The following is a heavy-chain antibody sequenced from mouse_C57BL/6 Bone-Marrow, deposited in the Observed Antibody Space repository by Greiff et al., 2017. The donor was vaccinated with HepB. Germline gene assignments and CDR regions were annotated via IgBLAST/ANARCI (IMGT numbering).Heavy chain of an antibody. CDR2: IGPGSGST. CDR1: GYTFTDYY. Sequence: QVQLQQSGAELVKPGASVKISCKASGYTFTDYYINWVKQRPGQGLELIGKIGPGSGSTYYNEKFKGKATLTADKSSSTAYMQLSSLTSEDSAVYFCARSVTMVTTGYYFDYWGQGTTLTVSS. CDR3: ARSVTMVTTGYYFDY. D-gene: IGHD2-2*01. J-gene: IGHJ2*01. V-gene: IGHV1-77*01.